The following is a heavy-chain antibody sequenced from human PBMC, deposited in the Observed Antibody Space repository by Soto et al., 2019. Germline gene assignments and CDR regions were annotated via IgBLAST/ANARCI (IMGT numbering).Heavy chain of an antibody. CDR3: VRWDTAMVYYHYNGMDV. J-gene: IGHJ6*04. CDR2: IYPGDSAT. CDR1: GYSVTSYW. V-gene: IGHV5-51*01. Sequence: GVSLRVSSKGSGYSVTSYWIGWVRQMPGKGLEWMWIIYPGDSATRYSPSFQGHVTISADTSSSTAYLKCSSRKAENAAMYYWVRWDTAMVYYHYNGMDVRGKGTTVPVS. D-gene: IGHD5-18*01.